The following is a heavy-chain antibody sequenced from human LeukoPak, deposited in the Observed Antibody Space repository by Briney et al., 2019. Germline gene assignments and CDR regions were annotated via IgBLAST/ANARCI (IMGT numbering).Heavy chain of an antibody. J-gene: IGHJ4*02. CDR3: AKGGSAPFDY. CDR1: GFTFSNYA. Sequence: GGSLRLSCAASGFTFSNYAMSWVRQAPGKGLEWVSGISGSGGRTFNADSVKGRFTISRDNSKNTLYLQMNSLRAEDTAVYYCAKGGSAPFDYWGQGTLVTVSS. CDR2: ISGSGGRT. D-gene: IGHD6-6*01. V-gene: IGHV3-23*01.